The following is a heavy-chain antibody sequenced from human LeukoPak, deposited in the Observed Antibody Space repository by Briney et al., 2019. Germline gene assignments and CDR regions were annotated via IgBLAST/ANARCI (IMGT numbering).Heavy chain of an antibody. D-gene: IGHD1-26*01. CDR3: AKTRSYSGDY. V-gene: IGHV3-23*01. CDR1: GFTFSSYA. J-gene: IGHJ4*02. CDR2: ISGSGGST. Sequence: PGGSLGLSCAASGFTFSSYAMSWVRQAAGKGLEWVSAISGSGGSTYYADSVKGRFTISRDNSKNTLYLQMNSLRAEDTAVYYCAKTRSYSGDYWGQGTLVTVSS.